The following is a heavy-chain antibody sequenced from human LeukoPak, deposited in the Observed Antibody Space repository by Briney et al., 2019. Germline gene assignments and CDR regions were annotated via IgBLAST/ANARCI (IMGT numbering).Heavy chain of an antibody. CDR2: IYHSGST. CDR1: GGSISSGGYF. CDR3: ASSRGDFDY. Sequence: SETLSLTCAVSGGSISSGGYFWSWIRQPPGKGLEWIGYIYHSGSTYYNPSLKSRVTISVDRSKNQFSLKLSSVTAADTAVYYCASSRGDFDYWGQGTLVTVSS. D-gene: IGHD5-24*01. J-gene: IGHJ4*02. V-gene: IGHV4-30-2*01.